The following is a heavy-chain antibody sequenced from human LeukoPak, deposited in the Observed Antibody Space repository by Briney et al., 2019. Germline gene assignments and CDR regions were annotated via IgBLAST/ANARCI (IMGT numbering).Heavy chain of an antibody. Sequence: ASVKVSCKASGYTFTGYYMHWVRQAPGQGREWMGWINPNSGGTNYAQKFQGWVTMTRDTSISTAYLELSRLRSDDTAVYYCARGVVATPREYYFDYWGQGTLVTVSS. CDR1: GYTFTGYY. CDR2: INPNSGGT. V-gene: IGHV1-2*04. D-gene: IGHD5-12*01. J-gene: IGHJ4*02. CDR3: ARGVVATPREYYFDY.